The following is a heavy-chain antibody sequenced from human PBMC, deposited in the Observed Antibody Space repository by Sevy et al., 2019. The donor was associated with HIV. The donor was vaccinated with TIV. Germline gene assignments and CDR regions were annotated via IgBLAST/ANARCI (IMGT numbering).Heavy chain of an antibody. CDR2: ISSTSNYK. V-gene: IGHV3-21*01. Sequence: GGSLSLSCAAFGFFFSSYSMNWVRQAPGKGLEWVSSISSTSNYKYYEDSVKGRFTISRDNAKNSLYLQVNSLRAEDTAVYYCARETIHYYDTSGYCDYWGQGTLVTVSS. CDR3: ARETIHYYDTSGYCDY. CDR1: GFFFSSYS. J-gene: IGHJ4*02. D-gene: IGHD3-22*01.